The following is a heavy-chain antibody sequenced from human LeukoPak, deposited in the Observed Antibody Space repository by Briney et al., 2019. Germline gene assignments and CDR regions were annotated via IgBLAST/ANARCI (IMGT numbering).Heavy chain of an antibody. V-gene: IGHV4-39*01. Sequence: NPSETLSLTCTVSGGSMSNISDYWGWIRQPPGKGLEWIGSIYYSGSTYYNPSLKSRVTISVDTSKNQFSLKLSSVTAADTAVYYCVKMGGRYCGSASCLFLDSVMDYWGQGALVTVSS. CDR2: IYYSGST. J-gene: IGHJ4*02. D-gene: IGHD2-2*01. CDR1: GGSMSNISDY. CDR3: VKMGGRYCGSASCLFLDSVMDY.